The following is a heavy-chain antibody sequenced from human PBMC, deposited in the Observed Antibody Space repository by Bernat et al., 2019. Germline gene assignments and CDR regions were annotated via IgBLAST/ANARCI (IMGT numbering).Heavy chain of an antibody. D-gene: IGHD5-12*01. CDR3: ARGGAKGYAN. CDR2: INHSGST. J-gene: IGHJ4*02. CDR1: GGSFSGYY. Sequence: QVQLQQWGAGLLKPSETLSPTCAVYGGSFSGYYWCWIRQPPGKGREWIGEINHSGSTNYNPSLKSRVTISVDTSKNQFSLKLSSVAAAATAVYCCARGGAKGYANWGQGTLVTVSS. V-gene: IGHV4-34*01.